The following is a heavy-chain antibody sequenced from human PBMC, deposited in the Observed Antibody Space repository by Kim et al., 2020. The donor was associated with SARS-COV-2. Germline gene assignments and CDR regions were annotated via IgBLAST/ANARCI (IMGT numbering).Heavy chain of an antibody. D-gene: IGHD6-6*01. Sequence: GGSLRLSCAASGFTFSSYAMSWVRQAPGKGLEWVSAISGSGGSTYYADSVKGRFTISRDNSKNPLYLQMNSLRAEDTAVYYCAKDVGGKSSSGAKDYWGQGTLVTVSS. CDR2: ISGSGGST. J-gene: IGHJ4*02. V-gene: IGHV3-23*01. CDR1: GFTFSSYA. CDR3: AKDVGGKSSSGAKDY.